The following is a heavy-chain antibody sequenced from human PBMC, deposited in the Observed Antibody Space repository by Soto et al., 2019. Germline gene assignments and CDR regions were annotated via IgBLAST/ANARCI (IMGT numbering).Heavy chain of an antibody. V-gene: IGHV4-59*01. Sequence: SSETLSLTCTVSGGSIGGYYWSWIRQPPGKGLEWFGYIYYSGSTNYNPSLKSRVTISVDTSKNQFSLKLSSVTAADTAVYYCAREGSWDSGYSYGKKEYYFDYWGQGTLVTVSS. CDR2: IYYSGST. J-gene: IGHJ4*02. D-gene: IGHD5-18*01. CDR3: AREGSWDSGYSYGKKEYYFDY. CDR1: GGSIGGYY.